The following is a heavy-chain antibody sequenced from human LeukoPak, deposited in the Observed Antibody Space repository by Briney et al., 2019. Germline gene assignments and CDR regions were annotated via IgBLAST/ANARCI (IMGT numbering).Heavy chain of an antibody. Sequence: GASVKVSCKASGYTFTGYYLHWVRQAPGQGLEWLGWINPNSGGTNYAQKFQGRVTMTRDTSISTAYMELSRLRSDDTAVYYCARDRGSDIFDHWGQGTLVTVSS. CDR1: GYTFTGYY. J-gene: IGHJ4*02. CDR2: INPNSGGT. CDR3: ARDRGSDIFDH. D-gene: IGHD3-10*01. V-gene: IGHV1-2*02.